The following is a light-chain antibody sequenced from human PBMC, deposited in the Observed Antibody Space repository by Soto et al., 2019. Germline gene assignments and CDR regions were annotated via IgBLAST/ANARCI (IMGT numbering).Light chain of an antibody. CDR2: ATS. Sequence: DIQMTQSPSSLSASVGDRVTITCRASQSISSNLNWYQQKPGKAPKLLIYATSSLQSGVPSRFSGSGSGTDFTLAISSLQPEDFATYYCQQSYSTFPTFGGGTKVEIK. CDR3: QQSYSTFPT. CDR1: QSISSN. V-gene: IGKV1-39*01. J-gene: IGKJ4*01.